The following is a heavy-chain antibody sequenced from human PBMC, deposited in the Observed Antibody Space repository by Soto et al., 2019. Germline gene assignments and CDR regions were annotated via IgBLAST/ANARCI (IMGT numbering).Heavy chain of an antibody. CDR2: ISSSSSTI. D-gene: IGHD3-3*01. Sequence: GGSLRLSWASAGFTFSSYSMSWVRPAPGKGLEWVSYISSSSSTIYYADSVKGRFTISRDNAENSLYLQMNSLRDEDTAVYYCARWPVYYDFWSGYYKNSYGMDVWGQGTTVTVSS. V-gene: IGHV3-48*02. J-gene: IGHJ6*02. CDR1: GFTFSSYS. CDR3: ARWPVYYDFWSGYYKNSYGMDV.